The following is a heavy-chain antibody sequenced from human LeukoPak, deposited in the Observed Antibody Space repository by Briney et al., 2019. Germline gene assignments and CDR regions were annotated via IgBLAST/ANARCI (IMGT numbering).Heavy chain of an antibody. D-gene: IGHD2-2*01. CDR3: AREKACSTTSCYAFDI. CDR2: IYYTGNA. CDR1: GASISSGGFL. Sequence: PSKTLSLTCTVSGASISSGGFLWHWIRQLPGMDLEWIGNIYYTGNAGYNPSLKSRVTISGDTSMNQFSLKLTSVTAADTAVYYCAREKACSTTSCYAFDIWGQGTLVTVSS. V-gene: IGHV4-31*03. J-gene: IGHJ3*02.